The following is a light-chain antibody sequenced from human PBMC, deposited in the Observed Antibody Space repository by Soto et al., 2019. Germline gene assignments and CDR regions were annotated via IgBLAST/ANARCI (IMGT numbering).Light chain of an antibody. J-gene: IGKJ1*01. CDR2: GTS. V-gene: IGKV3-20*01. CDR1: QSVSSSH. Sequence: ETVMTQYQDTLSVSPGDGATLSCRASQSVSSSHLAWYKQRLGQAPRLLMYGTSNRATGIPDRFSGSRSGTDFTLTITRLEPEDFAVYYCQPYRSSPGTCGHGTNVDI. CDR3: QPYRSSPGT.